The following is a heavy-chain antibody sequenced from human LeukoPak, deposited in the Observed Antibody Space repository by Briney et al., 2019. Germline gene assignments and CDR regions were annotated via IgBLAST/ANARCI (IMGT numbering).Heavy chain of an antibody. CDR3: ARVDYDFWSGFFVY. D-gene: IGHD3-3*01. V-gene: IGHV4-59*12. Sequence: SETLSLTCTVSGGSISSYYWSWIRQPPGKGLEWIGYIYYSGSTNYNPSLKSRLTISVDKSNNQFSLKLSSVTAADTAVYYCARVDYDFWSGFFVYWGQGTLVTVSS. CDR1: GGSISSYY. CDR2: IYYSGST. J-gene: IGHJ4*02.